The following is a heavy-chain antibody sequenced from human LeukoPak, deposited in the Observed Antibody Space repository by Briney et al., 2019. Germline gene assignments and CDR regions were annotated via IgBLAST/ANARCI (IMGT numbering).Heavy chain of an antibody. CDR2: IYVDGRTT. V-gene: IGHV3-74*01. J-gene: IGHJ5*02. Sequence: ETLSLTCTVSGGSISSGGYYWMHWVRQPPGKGLVWVSRIYVDGRTTNYADSVKGRFTISRDNAKNTVYLEMNSLSVEDTATYYCIRDFRSADLWGQGTLVTVTS. CDR1: GGSISSGGYYW. CDR3: IRDFRSADL.